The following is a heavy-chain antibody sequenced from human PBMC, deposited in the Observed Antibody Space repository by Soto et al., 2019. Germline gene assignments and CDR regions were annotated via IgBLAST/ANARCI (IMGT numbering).Heavy chain of an antibody. CDR2: IKQDGT. Sequence: ASGFTFSSYWMTWVRQAPGMGLEWVANIKQDGTYYADSVKGRFTISRDNAKNTLYLQMNSLRAEDTAVYYCARWWPDYWGQGTLVTVSS. D-gene: IGHD2-15*01. CDR1: GFTFSSYW. V-gene: IGHV3-7*01. CDR3: ARWWPDY. J-gene: IGHJ4*02.